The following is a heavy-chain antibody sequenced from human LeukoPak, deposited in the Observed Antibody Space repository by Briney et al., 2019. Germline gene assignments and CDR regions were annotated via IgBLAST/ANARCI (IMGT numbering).Heavy chain of an antibody. V-gene: IGHV3-21*01. CDR3: AREGSSGWYMPYYFDY. J-gene: IGHJ4*02. D-gene: IGHD6-19*01. CDR2: ISSSSSYI. Sequence: GGSLRLSCAASGFTFSSYSMNWVRQAPGKGLEWVSSISSSSSYIYYADSVRGRFTISRDNAKNSLYLQMNSLRAEDTAVYYCAREGSSGWYMPYYFDYWGQGTLVTVSS. CDR1: GFTFSSYS.